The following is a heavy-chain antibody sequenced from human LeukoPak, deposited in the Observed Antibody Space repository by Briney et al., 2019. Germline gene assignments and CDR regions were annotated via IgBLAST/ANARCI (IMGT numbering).Heavy chain of an antibody. CDR3: AGRSYGRNYFDY. D-gene: IGHD5-18*01. V-gene: IGHV4-31*03. J-gene: IGHJ4*02. CDR2: IYYSGST. Sequence: NPSETLSLTCTVSGGSISSGGYYWSWIRQHPGKGLEWIGYIYYSGSTYYNPSLKSRVTISADTSKNQFSLKLSSVTAADTAVYYCAGRSYGRNYFDYWGRGILVTVSS. CDR1: GGSISSGGYY.